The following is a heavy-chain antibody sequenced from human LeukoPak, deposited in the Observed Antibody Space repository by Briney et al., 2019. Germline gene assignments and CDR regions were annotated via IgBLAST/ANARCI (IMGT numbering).Heavy chain of an antibody. J-gene: IGHJ4*02. CDR2: IYHTGST. Sequence: SRTLSLTCAVSGGSISISNWYSWVRQPPGKGLEWIGEIYHTGSTNYNPSLKSRVTISVDKSKNQVSLKLSSVTAADTAVYYCARGGYRPTTASKDYWGQGTLVTVSS. D-gene: IGHD5-12*01. CDR1: GGSISISNW. V-gene: IGHV4-4*02. CDR3: ARGGYRPTTASKDY.